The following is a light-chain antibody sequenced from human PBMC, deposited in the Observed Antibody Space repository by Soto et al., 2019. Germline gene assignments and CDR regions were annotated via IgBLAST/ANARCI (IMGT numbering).Light chain of an antibody. CDR3: QQYNNWPPLFT. Sequence: EIVMTQSPATLSVSPGERATLSCRASQSVSSNLAWYQQKPGQAPRLLIYGASTRATGIPTRFSGSGSGTEFTLTISSLQSEDFAVYSYQQYNNWPPLFTFGPGTKVDIK. J-gene: IGKJ3*01. CDR2: GAS. CDR1: QSVSSN. V-gene: IGKV3-15*01.